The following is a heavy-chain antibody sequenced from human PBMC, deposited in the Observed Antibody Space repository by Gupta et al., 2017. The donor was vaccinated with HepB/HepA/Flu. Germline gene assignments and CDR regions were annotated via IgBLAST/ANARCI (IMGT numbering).Heavy chain of an antibody. CDR2: ITGSGART. CDR1: GFTFSNYA. CDR3: AREVVPAAVLWYFDL. Sequence: EVQLLESGGGLVQPGGSLRLSCAASGFTFSNYAMIWVRQAPGKGLEWVSGITGSGARTYYADSVKGRLTVSRDNSKNTLYLQMNSLRAEDTAVYYCAREVVPAAVLWYFDLWGRGTLVTVSS. J-gene: IGHJ2*01. D-gene: IGHD2-2*01. V-gene: IGHV3-23*01.